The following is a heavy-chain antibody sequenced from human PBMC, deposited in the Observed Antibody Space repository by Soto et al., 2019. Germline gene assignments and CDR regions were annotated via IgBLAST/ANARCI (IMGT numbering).Heavy chain of an antibody. CDR3: AKTPV. J-gene: IGHJ6*02. Sequence: QVQLVESGGGVVQPGRSLRLSCAASGFTFSSYGMHWVRQAPGKGLEWVAVISYDGSNKYYADSVKGRFTISRDNSKNTLYLQMNSLRDEDTAVYYCAKTPVWGQGTTVTVSS. CDR2: ISYDGSNK. CDR1: GFTFSSYG. V-gene: IGHV3-30*18.